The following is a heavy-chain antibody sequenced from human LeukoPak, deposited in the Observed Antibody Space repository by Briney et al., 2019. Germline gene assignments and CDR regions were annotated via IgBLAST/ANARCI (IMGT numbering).Heavy chain of an antibody. Sequence: SQTLSLTCTVSGDSISSGGYYWIWIRQHPGEGLEWIGNIYYSGSTYYNPSLKSRVTISVDTSKNQFSLKLNSVTAADTAVYYCARRGIAAAVYFDYWGQGTLVTVSS. CDR3: ARRGIAAAVYFDY. J-gene: IGHJ4*02. D-gene: IGHD6-13*01. CDR2: IYYSGST. CDR1: GDSISSGGYY. V-gene: IGHV4-31*03.